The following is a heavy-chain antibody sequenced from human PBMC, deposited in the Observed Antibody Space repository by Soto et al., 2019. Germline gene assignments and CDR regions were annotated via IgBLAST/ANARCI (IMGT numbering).Heavy chain of an antibody. Sequence: WETLSLTCIVTGGSVSSGSYYWSWFRQPPGKGLEWIGYIYYSGSTNYNPSLKSRVTISVDTSKNQFSLKLSSVTAADTAVYYCARAGRSMSLAESYWGQGTLVTVSS. CDR3: ARAGRSMSLAESY. CDR2: IYYSGST. J-gene: IGHJ4*02. V-gene: IGHV4-61*01. CDR1: GGSVSSGSYY. D-gene: IGHD3-10*02.